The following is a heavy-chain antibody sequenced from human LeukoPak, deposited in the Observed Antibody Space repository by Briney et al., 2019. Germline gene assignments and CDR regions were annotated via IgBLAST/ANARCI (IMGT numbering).Heavy chain of an antibody. CDR3: AREGAKIHSSSWYWDY. V-gene: IGHV1-46*01. CDR1: GYTFTSNY. J-gene: IGHJ4*02. Sequence: GASVKVSCKAFGYTFTSNYMHWVRQAPGQGPEWMGVISPSGGSTTYAQKFQGRVTLTRDMSTSTDYLELSSLRSEDTAVYYCAREGAKIHSSSWYWDYWGQGTLVTVSS. D-gene: IGHD6-13*01. CDR2: ISPSGGST.